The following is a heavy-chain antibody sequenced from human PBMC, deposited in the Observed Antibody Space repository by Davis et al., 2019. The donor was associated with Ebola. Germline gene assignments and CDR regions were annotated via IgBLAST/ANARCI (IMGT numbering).Heavy chain of an antibody. J-gene: IGHJ4*02. D-gene: IGHD2-2*01. CDR2: IDPSDSYT. CDR1: GDSFTRHW. V-gene: IGHV5-10-1*01. CDR3: ARVDCSTPSCFIDY. Sequence: GGSLRLSCQTSGDSFTRHWIDWVRQMPGKGLEWMGRIDPSDSYTNYSPSFQGHVTLSADKSLSTAYLQWGTLKASDTAIYYCARVDCSTPSCFIDYWGQGTLVTVSS.